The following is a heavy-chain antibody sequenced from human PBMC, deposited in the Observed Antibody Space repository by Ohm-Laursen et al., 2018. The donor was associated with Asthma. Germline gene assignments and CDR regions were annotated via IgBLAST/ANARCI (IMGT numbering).Heavy chain of an antibody. V-gene: IGHV3-33*01. D-gene: IGHD6-19*01. J-gene: IGHJ4*02. Sequence: SLRLSCTASGFTFSSYGMHWVRQAPGKGLEWVAVIWYDGSNKYYADSVKGRFTISRDNSKNTLYLQMNSLRAEDTAVYYCARDEGIAVAGTNYWGQGTLVTVSS. CDR3: ARDEGIAVAGTNY. CDR1: GFTFSSYG. CDR2: IWYDGSNK.